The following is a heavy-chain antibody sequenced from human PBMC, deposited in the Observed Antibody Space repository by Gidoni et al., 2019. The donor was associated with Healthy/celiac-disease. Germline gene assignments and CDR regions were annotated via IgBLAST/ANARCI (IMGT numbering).Heavy chain of an antibody. J-gene: IGHJ5*02. CDR2: IYSGGST. CDR3: ARDPRGQDGWFDP. V-gene: IGHV3-66*01. CDR1: GFTVSSNY. Sequence: EVQLVESGGGLVQPGGSLRLSCAASGFTVSSNYMSWVRQAPGKGLEWVSVIYSGGSTYYADSVKGRFTISRDNSKNTLYLQMNSLRAEDTAVYYCARDPRGQDGWFDPWGQGTLVTVSS.